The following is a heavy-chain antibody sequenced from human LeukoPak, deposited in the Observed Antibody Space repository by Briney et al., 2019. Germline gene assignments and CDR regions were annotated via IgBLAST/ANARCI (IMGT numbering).Heavy chain of an antibody. V-gene: IGHV3-7*01. J-gene: IGHJ4*02. Sequence: GGSLRLSCPASGFIFSHYWMTWVRQAPGKGLEWVAHIRQDGSERHYVDSVKDRFTISRDNAKNSLDLQMDSLRAEDTAVHYCARDWGSTGYDLYDSWGQGTLVTVSS. D-gene: IGHD5-12*01. CDR1: GFIFSHYW. CDR3: ARDWGSTGYDLYDS. CDR2: IRQDGSER.